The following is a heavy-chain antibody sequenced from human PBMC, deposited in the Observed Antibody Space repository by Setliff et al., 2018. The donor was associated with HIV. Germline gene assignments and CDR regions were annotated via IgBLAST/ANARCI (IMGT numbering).Heavy chain of an antibody. CDR3: ARLPFGSSDAFDI. D-gene: IGHD6-6*01. V-gene: IGHV5-51*01. CDR2: IYPPDSDT. Sequence: GESLKISCKGSGYSFTSYWIGWVRQMPGKGLEWMGIIYPPDSDTTYSPSFRGQVTISADKSINTAYLHWSRLKASDTAIYFCARLPFGSSDAFDIWGQGTVVTVSS. CDR1: GYSFTSYW. J-gene: IGHJ3*02.